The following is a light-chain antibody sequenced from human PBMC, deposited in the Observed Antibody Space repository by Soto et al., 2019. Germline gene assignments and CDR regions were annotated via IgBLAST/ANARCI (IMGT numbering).Light chain of an antibody. CDR2: GAS. CDR1: QSLSGNY. CDR3: QQYGSSHMYT. J-gene: IGKJ2*01. V-gene: IGKV3-20*01. Sequence: DIVLTQSPGTLSLSPGERATLSCRASQSLSGNYLAWYQQRPGQPPRLLIYGASSRATGIPDRFSGSGSGTDFTLTSSRLEPEDFVVYICQQYGSSHMYTFGQGTKLEIK.